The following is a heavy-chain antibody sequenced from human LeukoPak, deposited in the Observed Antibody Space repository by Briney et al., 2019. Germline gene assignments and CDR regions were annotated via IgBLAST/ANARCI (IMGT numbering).Heavy chain of an antibody. Sequence: KPSETLSLTCAVYGGSFSGYYWSWIRQPPGKGLEWIGEINHSGSTNYNPSLKSRVTISVDTSKNQFSLKLSSVTAADTAVYYCASSITRYYFDYWGQGTLVTVSS. D-gene: IGHD1-14*01. CDR1: GGSFSGYY. J-gene: IGHJ4*02. CDR3: ASSITRYYFDY. CDR2: INHSGST. V-gene: IGHV4-34*01.